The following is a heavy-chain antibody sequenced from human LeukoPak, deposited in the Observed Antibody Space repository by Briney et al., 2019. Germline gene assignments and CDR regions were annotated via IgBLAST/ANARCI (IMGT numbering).Heavy chain of an antibody. J-gene: IGHJ4*02. CDR3: ARINYYDSSGIDY. CDR2: IYYSGST. CDR1: GGSISSGGYY. V-gene: IGHV4-31*03. Sequence: PSETLSLTCTVSGGSISSGGYYWSWIRQHPGKGLEWIGYIYYSGSTYYNPSLKSRVTISVDTSKNQFSLKLSSVTAADTAVYYCARINYYDSSGIDYWGQGTLVIVSS. D-gene: IGHD3-22*01.